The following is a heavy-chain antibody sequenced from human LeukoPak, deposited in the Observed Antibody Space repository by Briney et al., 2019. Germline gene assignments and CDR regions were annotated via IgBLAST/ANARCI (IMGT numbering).Heavy chain of an antibody. D-gene: IGHD3-10*01. J-gene: IGHJ5*02. CDR1: GGTFSSYA. CDR2: IIPIFGIA. CDR3: ARNYGSGTGWFDP. V-gene: IGHV1-69*04. Sequence: SVKVSCKASGGTFSSYAISWVRQAPGQGLEWMGRIIPIFGIANYAQKFQSRVTITADKSTSTAYMELSSLRSEDTAVYYCARNYGSGTGWFDPWDQGTLVTVSS.